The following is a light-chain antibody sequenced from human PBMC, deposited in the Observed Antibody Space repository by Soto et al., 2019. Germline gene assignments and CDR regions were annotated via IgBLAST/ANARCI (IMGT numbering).Light chain of an antibody. CDR2: KAS. CDR1: QSISAW. Sequence: DIQMTQSPSTLSASVGDRVSINCRASQSISAWLAWYQQKPGKAPRLLIYKASTLEIGVPSRFSGSGSGTEFTLTISSLQPDDVATYDCQQYNDYSWTFGQGTKVDLK. J-gene: IGKJ1*01. V-gene: IGKV1-5*03. CDR3: QQYNDYSWT.